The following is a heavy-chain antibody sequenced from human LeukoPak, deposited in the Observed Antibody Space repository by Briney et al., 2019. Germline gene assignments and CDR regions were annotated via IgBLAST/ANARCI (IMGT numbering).Heavy chain of an antibody. D-gene: IGHD5-24*01. V-gene: IGHV3-30-3*01. CDR2: ISYDGSNK. Sequence: GGSLRLSCAASGFTFSSYAMHWARQAPGKGLEWVAVISYDGSNKYYADSVKGRFTISRDNSKNTLYLQMDSLRAEDTALYYCARDHKGGDGADAFDIWGHGTMVTVSS. J-gene: IGHJ3*02. CDR3: ARDHKGGDGADAFDI. CDR1: GFTFSSYA.